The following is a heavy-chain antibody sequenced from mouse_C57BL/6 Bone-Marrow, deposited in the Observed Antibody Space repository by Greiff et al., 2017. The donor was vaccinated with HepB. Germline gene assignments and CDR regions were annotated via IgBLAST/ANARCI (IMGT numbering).Heavy chain of an antibody. J-gene: IGHJ2*01. D-gene: IGHD1-1*01. CDR2: IHPSDSDT. Sequence: VQLQQSGAELVKPGASVKVSCKASGYTFTSYWMHWVKQRPGQGLEWIGRIHPSDSDTNYNQKFKGKATLTVDKSSSTAYMQLSSLTSEDSAVYYCAIARNYYGSRYEGYFYYFDYWGQGTTLTVSS. CDR1: GYTFTSYW. V-gene: IGHV1-74*01. CDR3: AIARNYYGSRYEGYFYYFDY.